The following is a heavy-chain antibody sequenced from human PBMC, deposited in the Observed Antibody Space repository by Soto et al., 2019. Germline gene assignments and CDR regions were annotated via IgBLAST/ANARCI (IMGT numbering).Heavy chain of an antibody. CDR1: GGSISSGGYS. J-gene: IGHJ3*02. CDR2: IYHSGSP. Sequence: QLQLQESGSGLVKPSQTLSLTCAVSGGSISSGGYSWSWIRQPPGKGLEWIGYIYHSGSPYYNPSLRSRVTIAVARSKNQFSLKLSSVPAADTAVYYCASRIEVAADDAFDIWGQGTMVTVSS. V-gene: IGHV4-30-2*01. CDR3: ASRIEVAADDAFDI. D-gene: IGHD6-19*01.